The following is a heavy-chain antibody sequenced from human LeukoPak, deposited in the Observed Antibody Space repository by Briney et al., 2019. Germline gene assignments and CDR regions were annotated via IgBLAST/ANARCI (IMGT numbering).Heavy chain of an antibody. V-gene: IGHV3-48*04. CDR2: IRGSSNTI. J-gene: IGHJ4*02. CDR1: GFTFSTYS. D-gene: IGHD3/OR15-3a*01. CDR3: ATDKDWTYLDY. Sequence: GALRLSCAASGFTFSTYSMNWVRQAPGKGLEWLSYIRGSSNTIHYADSVKGRFTISRDNAKNSVYLQMNSLRAEDTAVYYCATDKDWTYLDYWGQGTLVTVSS.